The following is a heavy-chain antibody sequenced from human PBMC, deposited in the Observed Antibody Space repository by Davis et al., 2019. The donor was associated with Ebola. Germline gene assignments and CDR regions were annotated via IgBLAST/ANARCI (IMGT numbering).Heavy chain of an antibody. V-gene: IGHV3-15*01. CDR2: IKSKTDGGTT. Sequence: GESLKISCAASGFTFSNAWMSWVRQAPGKGLEWVGRIKSKTDGGTTDYAAPGKGRFTISRDDSKNTLYLQMNSLKTEDTAMYYCTQVGYSLPNNWFDPWGQGTLVTVSS. J-gene: IGHJ5*02. CDR3: TQVGYSLPNNWFDP. D-gene: IGHD5-18*01. CDR1: GFTFSNAW.